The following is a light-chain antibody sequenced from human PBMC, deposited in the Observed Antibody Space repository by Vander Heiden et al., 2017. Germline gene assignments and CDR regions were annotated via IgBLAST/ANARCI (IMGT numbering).Light chain of an antibody. CDR2: LGS. V-gene: IGKV2-28*01. CDR3: MQALQTPLT. CDR1: QSLLHSNGYNS. Sequence: GDPPSISCRSSQSLLHSNGYNSLDWYLQKPGQSPQLLIYLGSNRASGVPDRFSGSGSGTDFTLNISRVEAEDVGVYYCMQALQTPLTFGPGTKVDIK. J-gene: IGKJ3*01.